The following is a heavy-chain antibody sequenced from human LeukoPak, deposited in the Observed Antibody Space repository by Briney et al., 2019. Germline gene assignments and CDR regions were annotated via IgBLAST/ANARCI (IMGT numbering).Heavy chain of an antibody. D-gene: IGHD6-13*01. J-gene: IGHJ4*02. Sequence: QPGRSLRLSCAASGFTFSSHSMHWVRQAPGRGLEWVADISKEGSRQYYADSVKGRFTISRDNSKNTLSLQMNSLRAEDTAVYYCAKDRYSSTWSGDYFDSWGQGTLVTVSS. CDR3: AKDRYSSTWSGDYFDS. V-gene: IGHV3-30-3*01. CDR2: ISKEGSRQ. CDR1: GFTFSSHS.